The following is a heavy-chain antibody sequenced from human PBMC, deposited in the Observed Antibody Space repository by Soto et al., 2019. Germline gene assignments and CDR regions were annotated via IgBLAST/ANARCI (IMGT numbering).Heavy chain of an antibody. CDR1: GYTFTGYY. CDR2: INPNSGGT. CDR3: ASHNCSSTSCYKALDH. V-gene: IGHV1-2*02. J-gene: IGHJ5*02. Sequence: ASVKVSCKASGYTFTGYYMHWVRQAPGQGLEWMGWINPNSGGTNYAQKFQGRVTMTRDTSISTAYMELSRLRSDDTAVYYCASHNCSSTSCYKALDHWGQGTLVTVSS. D-gene: IGHD2-2*02.